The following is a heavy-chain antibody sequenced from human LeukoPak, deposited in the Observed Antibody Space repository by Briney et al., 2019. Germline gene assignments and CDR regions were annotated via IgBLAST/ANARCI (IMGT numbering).Heavy chain of an antibody. CDR2: ISGSGGST. J-gene: IGHJ4*02. Sequence: PGGSLRLSCAASGFTFSSYAMSWVRQAPGKGLEWVSAISGSGGSTYYADSVKGRFTISRDNSKNTLYLQMNSLRAEDTAVYYCAKDSTYYDYVWGSYRLVPDYWGQGTLVTVSS. CDR3: AKDSTYYDYVWGSYRLVPDY. D-gene: IGHD3-16*02. V-gene: IGHV3-23*01. CDR1: GFTFSSYA.